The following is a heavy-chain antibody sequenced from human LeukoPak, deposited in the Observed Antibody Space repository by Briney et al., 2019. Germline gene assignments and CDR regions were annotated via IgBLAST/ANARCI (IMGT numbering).Heavy chain of an antibody. D-gene: IGHD3-10*01. CDR3: ARRLTTMVRGVSDY. CDR2: MNPNSGNT. V-gene: IGHV1-8*01. Sequence: GASVKVSCKASGYTLTSYDINWVRQAPGQGLEWLGWMNPNSGNTGYAQKFQGRVTMTRNTSISTAYMELSSLRSEDTAVYYCARRLTTMVRGVSDYWGQGTLVTVSS. J-gene: IGHJ4*02. CDR1: GYTLTSYD.